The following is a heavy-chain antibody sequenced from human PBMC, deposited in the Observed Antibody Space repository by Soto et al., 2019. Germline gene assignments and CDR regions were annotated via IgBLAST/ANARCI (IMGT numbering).Heavy chain of an antibody. CDR3: ARDRYSESYGFPGY. J-gene: IGHJ4*02. D-gene: IGHD1-26*01. CDR2: ISHDGSNK. Sequence: GGSLRLSCAASGFSFSTYSMYWVRQAPGKGLEWVAVISHDGSNKYSADSVKGRSTISRDNSKNTVSLQVNSLRPEDTAVYFCARDRYSESYGFPGYWGQGTLVTVSS. CDR1: GFSFSTYS. V-gene: IGHV3-30-3*01.